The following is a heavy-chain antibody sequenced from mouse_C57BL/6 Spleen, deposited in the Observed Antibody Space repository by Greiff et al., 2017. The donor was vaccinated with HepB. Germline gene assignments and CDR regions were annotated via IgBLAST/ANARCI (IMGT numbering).Heavy chain of an antibody. CDR3: ASDGSFYYYAMDD. D-gene: IGHD2-3*01. V-gene: IGHV1-82*01. J-gene: IGHJ4*01. CDR1: GYAFSSSW. CDR2: IYPGDGDT. Sequence: VQLQQSGPELVKPGASVKISCKASGYAFSSSWMNWVKQRPGKGLEWIGRIYPGDGDTNYNGKFKGKATLTADKSSSTAYMQLSSLTSEDSAVYFCASDGSFYYYAMDDWGKGTSVTVAS.